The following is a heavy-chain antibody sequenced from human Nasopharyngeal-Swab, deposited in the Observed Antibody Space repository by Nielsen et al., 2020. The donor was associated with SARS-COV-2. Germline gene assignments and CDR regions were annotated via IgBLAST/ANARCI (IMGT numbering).Heavy chain of an antibody. CDR2: MNPNSGNT. D-gene: IGHD4-17*01. Sequence: ASVKVSCKASGYPFTSYDINWVRQATGQGLEWMGWMNPNSGNTGYAQKFQGRVTMTRNTSISTAYMELSSLRSEDTAVYYCARAGGGYGDEIYYYYGMDVWGQGTTVTVSS. V-gene: IGHV1-8*01. CDR3: ARAGGGYGDEIYYYYGMDV. CDR1: GYPFTSYD. J-gene: IGHJ6*02.